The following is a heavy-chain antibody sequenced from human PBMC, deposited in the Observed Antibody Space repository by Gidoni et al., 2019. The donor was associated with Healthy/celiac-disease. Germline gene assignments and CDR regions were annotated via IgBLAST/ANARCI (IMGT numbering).Heavy chain of an antibody. CDR1: GLTFSIYA. V-gene: IGHV3-23*01. D-gene: IGHD6-13*01. Sequence: GQLLESGGGFVQLGGAMRSSCAAEGLTFSIYAMSWVRQAPGKGLEWVSAISGSGGSTYYADSLKGRFTISRDNSKNTLYLQMNGLRAEDTAVYYCAKLGQQLVLSYFDYWGQGTLVTVSS. CDR3: AKLGQQLVLSYFDY. CDR2: ISGSGGST. J-gene: IGHJ4*02.